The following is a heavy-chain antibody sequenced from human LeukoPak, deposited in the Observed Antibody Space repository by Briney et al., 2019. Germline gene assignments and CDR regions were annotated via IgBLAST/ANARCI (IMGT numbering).Heavy chain of an antibody. CDR1: GFSFSNYE. V-gene: IGHV3-48*03. D-gene: IGHD4-23*01. CDR2: ISGGGETT. Sequence: HPGGSLRLSCAASGFSFSNYEMNWVRQAPGKGLEWVSYISGGGETTYYADPVKGRFTISRDNGKNSLYLQMNSLRAEDTAVYYCARDASGGNLPFDYWGQGTLVTVSS. CDR3: ARDASGGNLPFDY. J-gene: IGHJ4*02.